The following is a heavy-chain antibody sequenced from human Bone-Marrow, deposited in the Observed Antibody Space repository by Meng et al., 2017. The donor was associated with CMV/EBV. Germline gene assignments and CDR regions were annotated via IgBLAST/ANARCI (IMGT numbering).Heavy chain of an antibody. Sequence: FTFSTYAMHWVRQAPGQGLEWVAVLSDDGNNKLYADSVKGRFTISRDNSRNILFLQMNSLRAEDTAVYYCARGGPGLRFLEWFSFDYWGQGTLVTVSS. CDR3: ARGGPGLRFLEWFSFDY. V-gene: IGHV3-30-3*01. D-gene: IGHD3-3*01. J-gene: IGHJ4*02. CDR1: FTFSTYA. CDR2: LSDDGNNK.